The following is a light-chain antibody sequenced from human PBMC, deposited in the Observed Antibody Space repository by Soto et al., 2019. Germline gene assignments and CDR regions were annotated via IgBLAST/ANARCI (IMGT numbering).Light chain of an antibody. V-gene: IGKV1-5*03. J-gene: IGKJ1*01. CDR3: QQYNSYSRA. CDR2: KAS. CDR1: QNIGNW. Sequence: DIQMTQSPSTLSASVGDRVTITCRARQNIGNWLAWYQQKPGKIPQVLIYKASTLKSGVPSRFSGSGSGTEFTLTISSLQPDAFATYYCQQYNSYSRAFGQGTKVDIK.